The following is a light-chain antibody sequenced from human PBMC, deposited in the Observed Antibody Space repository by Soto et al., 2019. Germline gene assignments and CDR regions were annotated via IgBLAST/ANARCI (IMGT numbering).Light chain of an antibody. CDR1: SSDVGSYNL. V-gene: IGLV2-23*01. J-gene: IGLJ1*01. CDR3: CSYAGSSTLYV. CDR2: EGS. Sequence: QSALTQPAPVSGSPGQSITISCTGTSSDVGSYNLVSWYQQHPGKAPKLKIYEGSKRPSGVSNRFSGSKSGNTASLTISGLQAEDEADYYCCSYAGSSTLYVFGTGTKLTVL.